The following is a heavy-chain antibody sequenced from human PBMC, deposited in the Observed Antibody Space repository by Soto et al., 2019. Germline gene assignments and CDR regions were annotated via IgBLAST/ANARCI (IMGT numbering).Heavy chain of an antibody. Sequence: SVKVSCKASGGTFSSYAISWVRQAPGQGREWMGGIIPIFGTANYAQKFQGRVTITADDSTSTAYMELSSLRSEDTAVYYCATLRYYYDSSGYFGPYYFDYWGQGTLVTVS. V-gene: IGHV1-69*13. D-gene: IGHD3-22*01. CDR2: IIPIFGTA. J-gene: IGHJ4*02. CDR1: GGTFSSYA. CDR3: ATLRYYYDSSGYFGPYYFDY.